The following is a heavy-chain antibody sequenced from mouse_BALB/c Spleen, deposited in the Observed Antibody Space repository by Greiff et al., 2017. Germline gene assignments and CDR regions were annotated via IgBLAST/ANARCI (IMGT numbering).Heavy chain of an antibody. J-gene: IGHJ2*01. Sequence: VMLVESGAELAKPGASVKMSCKASGYTFTSYWMHWVKQRPGQGLEWIGYINPSTGYTEYNQKFKDKATLTADKSSSTAYMQLSSLTSEDSAVYYCARMIYPYFDYWGQGTTLTVSS. CDR3: ARMIYPYFDY. CDR2: INPSTGYT. V-gene: IGHV1-7*01. D-gene: IGHD1-3*01. CDR1: GYTFTSYW.